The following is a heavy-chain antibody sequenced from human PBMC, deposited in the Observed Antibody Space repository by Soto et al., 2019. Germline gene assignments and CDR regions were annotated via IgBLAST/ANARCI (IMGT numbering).Heavy chain of an antibody. D-gene: IGHD2-8*01. J-gene: IGHJ6*02. V-gene: IGHV6-1*01. CDR1: GDSVSSNSAA. Sequence: RSLTCAISGDSVSSNSAAWNWIRQSPSRGLEWLGRTYYRSKWYNDYAVSVKSRITINPDTSKNQFSLQLNSVTPEDTAVYYCARVSPYCTNGVCPDYGMDVWGQGTTVTVSS. CDR3: ARVSPYCTNGVCPDYGMDV. CDR2: TYYRSKWYN.